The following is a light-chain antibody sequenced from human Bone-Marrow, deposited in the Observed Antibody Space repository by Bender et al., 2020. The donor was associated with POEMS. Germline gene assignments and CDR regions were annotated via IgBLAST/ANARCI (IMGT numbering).Light chain of an antibody. CDR3: CSYTGSKTWV. Sequence: QSALAQPASVSGSPGQSITISCTGTSSDVGGHSLVSWFQHHPGKAPKVIVSEVTKRPSGVSNRFSGSKSGNTASLTISGLQTEDEADYYCCSYTGSKTWVFGGGTKLTVL. J-gene: IGLJ3*02. CDR1: SSDVGGHSL. V-gene: IGLV2-23*02. CDR2: EVT.